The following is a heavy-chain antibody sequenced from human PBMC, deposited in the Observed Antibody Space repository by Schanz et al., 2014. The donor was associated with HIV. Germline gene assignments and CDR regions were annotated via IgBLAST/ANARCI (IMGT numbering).Heavy chain of an antibody. CDR3: ASGRRSGIGWRMDV. D-gene: IGHD6-19*01. CDR1: GGTFRSNA. Sequence: QVQLVQSGAEVKKTGSSVKVSCKASGGTFRSNAITWVRQAPGQGLEGIGHFNVMLRKINSAQKVQGRVSMTADPSTNTAYMEMRGLRFEDTAVYYCASGRRSGIGWRMDVWGQGTTVSVSS. V-gene: IGHV1-69*01. CDR2: FNVMLRKI. J-gene: IGHJ6*02.